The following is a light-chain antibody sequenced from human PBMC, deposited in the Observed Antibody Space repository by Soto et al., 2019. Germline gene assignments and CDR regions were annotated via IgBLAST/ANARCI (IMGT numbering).Light chain of an antibody. CDR3: QQLNSYPKT. V-gene: IGKV1-9*01. CDR1: QGISSY. Sequence: QLTQSPSSLSASVGDRVTITCRASQGISSYLAWYQQKPGKAPKLLIYAASTLQSGVPSRFSGSGSGTDFTLTISSLQPEDFATYYCQQLNSYPKTFGQGTKLEIK. CDR2: AAS. J-gene: IGKJ2*01.